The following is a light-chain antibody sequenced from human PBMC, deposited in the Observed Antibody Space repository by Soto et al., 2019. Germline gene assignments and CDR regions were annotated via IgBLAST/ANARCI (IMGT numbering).Light chain of an antibody. CDR2: AAS. V-gene: IGKV1-12*01. CDR1: QDISSW. Sequence: DIQMTQSPPSVSASVGDRVTITCRASQDISSWLAWYQQKPGKAPKLLIYAASSLHSGVPPRFSGSESGTDFTLTISSLQPEDSASYYCQQANSFPLTFGGGTKVEIK. CDR3: QQANSFPLT. J-gene: IGKJ4*01.